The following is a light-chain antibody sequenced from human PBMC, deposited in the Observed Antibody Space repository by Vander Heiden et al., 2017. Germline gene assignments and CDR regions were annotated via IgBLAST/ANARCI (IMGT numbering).Light chain of an antibody. Sequence: DIQMTQSPSTLSASVGDRVTITCRASQSIGDWLAWYQQKPGKAPNLLIYKASSLESGVPSRFSGSGSGTEFTLTISSLQPDDFATYYCQQYNSYSPIYTFGQGTXLEIK. V-gene: IGKV1-5*03. J-gene: IGKJ2*01. CDR1: QSIGDW. CDR3: QQYNSYSPIYT. CDR2: KAS.